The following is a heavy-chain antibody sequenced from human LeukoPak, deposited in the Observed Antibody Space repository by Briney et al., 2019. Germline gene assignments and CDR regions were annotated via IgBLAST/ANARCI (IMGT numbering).Heavy chain of an antibody. Sequence: SETLSLTCTVSGGSISSGSYYWSWIRQPPGMGLEWIGYIYYSGSTNYNPSLKSRVTISVDTSKNQFSLKLSSVTAADAAVYYCARHPYPNRAAVGDWFDPWGQGTLVTVSS. J-gene: IGHJ5*02. CDR3: ARHPYPNRAAVGDWFDP. CDR1: GGSISSGSYY. V-gene: IGHV4-61*01. D-gene: IGHD6-13*01. CDR2: IYYSGST.